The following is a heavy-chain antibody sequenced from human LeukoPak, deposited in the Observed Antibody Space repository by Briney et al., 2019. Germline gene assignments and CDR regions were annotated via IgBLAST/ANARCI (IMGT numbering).Heavy chain of an antibody. J-gene: IGHJ4*02. CDR3: ATDSTYYYDSGSSGPHYFDN. CDR2: ISSGGVLR. Sequence: VGSLRLSCAASGFTFNFAMHWVRQAPGKGLEWVSIISSGGVLRYYADSVKGRFTISRDNSKNTLYLQLDSLRPEDTAVYFCATDSTYYYDSGSSGPHYFDNWGQGTLVTVSS. D-gene: IGHD3-10*01. CDR1: GFTFNFA. V-gene: IGHV3-30*01.